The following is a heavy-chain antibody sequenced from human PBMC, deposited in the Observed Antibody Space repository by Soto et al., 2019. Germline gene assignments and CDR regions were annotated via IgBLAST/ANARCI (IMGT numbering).Heavy chain of an antibody. Sequence: PGGSLRLSYAASGFSFSSYSMNWVRQAPGKGLEWLAYISSRRSTTYYSDSVKGRFTISRDNTKNSLYLQINSLTVEDTAVYYCARDPGGYDIWGQGTLVTVSS. CDR2: ISSRRSTT. V-gene: IGHV3-48*01. CDR3: ARDPGGYDI. J-gene: IGHJ1*01. CDR1: GFSFSSYS. D-gene: IGHD6-13*01.